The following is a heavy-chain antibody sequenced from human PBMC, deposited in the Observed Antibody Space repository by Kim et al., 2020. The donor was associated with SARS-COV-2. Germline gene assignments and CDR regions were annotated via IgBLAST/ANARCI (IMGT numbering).Heavy chain of an antibody. D-gene: IGHD2-15*01. J-gene: IGHJ1*01. CDR2: IYYSGST. CDR3: ARSLLIGYCSGGSCYRAFQH. Sequence: SETLSLTCTVSGGSISSSSYYWGWIRQPPGKGLEWIGSIYYSGSTYYNPSLKSRVTISVDTSKNQFSLKLSSVTAADTAVYYCARSLLIGYCSGGSCYRAFQHWGQGTLVTVSS. CDR1: GGSISSSSYY. V-gene: IGHV4-39*07.